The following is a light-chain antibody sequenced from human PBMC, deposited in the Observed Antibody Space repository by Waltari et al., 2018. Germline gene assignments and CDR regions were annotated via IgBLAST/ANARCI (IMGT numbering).Light chain of an antibody. CDR1: RSNLGSIY. CDR3: ASWDESHYV. CDR2: RNH. J-gene: IGLJ1*01. V-gene: IGLV1-47*01. Sequence: QSVLTQPPSASAPPGPRVTISCSGSRSNLGSIYLYWYHQLPGTAPNLLIYRNHERPSRVPDRFSASKYGTSASLVISELRSEGEGIYYCASWDESHYVFGPGTTVTVL.